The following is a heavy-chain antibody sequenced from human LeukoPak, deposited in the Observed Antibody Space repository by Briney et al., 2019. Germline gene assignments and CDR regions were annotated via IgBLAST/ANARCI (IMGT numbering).Heavy chain of an antibody. CDR3: AKITEYSSGWFDY. D-gene: IGHD6-19*01. J-gene: IGHJ4*02. CDR1: GVTFDDYA. V-gene: IGHV3-9*01. Sequence: PGRSLRLSCAASGVTFDDYAMHWVRQAPGKGLEWVSGISWNSGSIGYAASVKGRFTISRDNAKTSLYLQMNSLRAEDTALYYCAKITEYSSGWFDYWGQGTLVTVSS. CDR2: ISWNSGSI.